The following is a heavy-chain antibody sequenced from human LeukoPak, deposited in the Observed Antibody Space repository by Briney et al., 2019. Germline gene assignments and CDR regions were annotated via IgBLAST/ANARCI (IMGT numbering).Heavy chain of an antibody. V-gene: IGHV1-18*01. D-gene: IGHD3-10*01. Sequence: ASLRVSCKASGYTFTGYGISWVRQAPGQGLEWMCWISAYNGNTNYAQTLQGRVTMTTDTSTSTAYMELRSLRPDDTAVYYWASQTYYYGSGSYPDYWFDPWGQGTLVTVSS. CDR1: GYTFTGYG. J-gene: IGHJ5*02. CDR2: ISAYNGNT. CDR3: ASQTYYYGSGSYPDYWFDP.